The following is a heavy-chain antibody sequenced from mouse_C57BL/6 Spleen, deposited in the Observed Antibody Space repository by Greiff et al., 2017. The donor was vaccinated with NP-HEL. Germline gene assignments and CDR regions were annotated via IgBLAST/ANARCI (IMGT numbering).Heavy chain of an antibody. D-gene: IGHD2-4*01. CDR2: IYPGDGDT. V-gene: IGHV1-82*01. Sequence: QVQLQQSGPELVKPGASVKISCKASGYAFSSSWMNWVKQRPGKGLEWIGRIYPGDGDTNYNGKFKGKATLTADKSSSTACMQLSSLTSEDSAVYFCARSDYYDDFDYWGQGTTLTVSS. J-gene: IGHJ2*01. CDR3: ARSDYYDDFDY. CDR1: GYAFSSSW.